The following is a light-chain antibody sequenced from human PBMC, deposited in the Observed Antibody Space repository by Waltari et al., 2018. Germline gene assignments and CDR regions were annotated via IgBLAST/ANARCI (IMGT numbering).Light chain of an antibody. CDR1: QSVSSN. J-gene: IGKJ1*01. CDR3: QQYNNWPRT. V-gene: IGKV3-15*01. Sequence: EIVMTQSPATLSVSPGERATLSCRASQSVSSNLAWYQQKPGQAPRLLIYGASTRATCIPDRFSGSGSGTEFTLTISSMQSEDFAVYYCQQYNNWPRTFGQGTKVEIK. CDR2: GAS.